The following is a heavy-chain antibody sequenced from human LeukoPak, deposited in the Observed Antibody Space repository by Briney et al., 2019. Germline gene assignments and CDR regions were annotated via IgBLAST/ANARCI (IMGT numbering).Heavy chain of an antibody. CDR1: GFTFSSYS. CDR3: AKDRPRWLQEY. D-gene: IGHD5-24*01. CDR2: ISGSGGST. V-gene: IGHV3-23*01. Sequence: GSLRLSCAASGFTFSSYSMNWVRQAPGKGLEWVSAISGSGGSTYYADSVKGRFTISRDNSKNTLYLQMNSLRAEDTAVYYCAKDRPRWLQEYWGQGTLVTVSS. J-gene: IGHJ4*02.